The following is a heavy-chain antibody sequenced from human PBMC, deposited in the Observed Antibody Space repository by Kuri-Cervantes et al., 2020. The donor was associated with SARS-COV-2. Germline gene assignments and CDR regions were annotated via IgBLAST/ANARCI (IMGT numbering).Heavy chain of an antibody. Sequence: GSLRLSCAVYGGSFNNYYWSWIRQPPGKGLEWIGDINQSGGTNHSPSLKSRVIISTDTSRNRFSLKLRSVTAADTAVYYCARGLVAVVPSPILGLGPHYFSYHLDVWGQGTTVTVSS. CDR2: INQSGGT. CDR1: GGSFNNYY. D-gene: IGHD2-2*01. CDR3: ARGLVAVVPSPILGLGPHYFSYHLDV. J-gene: IGHJ6*02. V-gene: IGHV4-34*01.